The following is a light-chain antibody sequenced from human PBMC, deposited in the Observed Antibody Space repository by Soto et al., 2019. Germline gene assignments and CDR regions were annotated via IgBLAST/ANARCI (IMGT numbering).Light chain of an antibody. J-gene: IGLJ2*01. Sequence: QSALTQPASVSGSPGQSITISCTGTSSDVGGYNYVSWYQQHPGKAPKLMIYDVSNRPSGVSNRFSGSKSGNTASLTISGLQAEYEADYDCSSYTSSSTLGVFGEGTKLTVL. V-gene: IGLV2-14*01. CDR3: SSYTSSSTLGV. CDR1: SSDVGGYNY. CDR2: DVS.